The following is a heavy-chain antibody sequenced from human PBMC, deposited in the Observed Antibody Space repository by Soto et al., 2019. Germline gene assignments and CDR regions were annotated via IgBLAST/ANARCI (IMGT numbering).Heavy chain of an antibody. V-gene: IGHV4-39*01. D-gene: IGHD3-9*01. CDR3: RGILTSYYYYMDV. J-gene: IGHJ6*03. CDR1: GGSISSSSYY. CDR2: IYYSGST. Sequence: SETLSLTCTVSGGSISSSSYYWGWIRQPPGKGLEWIGSIYYSGSTYYNPSLKSRVTISVDTSKNQFSLKLSSVTAADTAVYYCRGILTSYYYYMDVCGKGTTVTVSS.